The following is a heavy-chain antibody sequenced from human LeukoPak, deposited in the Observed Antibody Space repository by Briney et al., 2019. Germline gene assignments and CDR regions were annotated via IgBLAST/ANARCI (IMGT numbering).Heavy chain of an antibody. CDR1: GGSFSGYY. J-gene: IGHJ4*02. V-gene: IGHV4-34*01. CDR2: IDHSGST. Sequence: SETLSLTCAIYGGSFSGYYWSWIRQPPGKGLEWIGEIDHSGSTNYNPSLKSRVTISVDTSKNQLSLKLSSVTAADTAVYYCAREGDYWGQGTLVTVSS. CDR3: AREGDY.